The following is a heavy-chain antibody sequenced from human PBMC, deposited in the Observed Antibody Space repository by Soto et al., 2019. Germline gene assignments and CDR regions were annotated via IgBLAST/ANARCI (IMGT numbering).Heavy chain of an antibody. CDR3: AKLPWEVAPS. CDR2: IKQDGSEK. D-gene: IGHD1-26*01. CDR1: GFTFSSYW. V-gene: IGHV3-7*01. J-gene: IGHJ5*02. Sequence: GGSLRLSCAASGFTFSSYWMSWVRQAPGKGLEWVANIKQDGSEKYYVDSVKGRFIISRDNARNTVYLQMNSLEAEDTAVYYCAKLPWEVAPSWGQGTLVTVS.